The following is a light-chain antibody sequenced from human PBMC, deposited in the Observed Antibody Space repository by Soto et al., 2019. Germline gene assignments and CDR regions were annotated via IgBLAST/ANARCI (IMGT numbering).Light chain of an antibody. Sequence: QSVMTQPPSVSAAPGQKVTISCSGSSSNIGGNSVSWYQQLPGTAPKLLIYDDNKRPSGIPDRFSGSKSGTSATLGITGFQTGDEADYYCTSFTTTNIWVFGGGTKLTVL. J-gene: IGLJ3*02. CDR1: SSNIGGNS. CDR3: TSFTTTNIWV. V-gene: IGLV1-51*01. CDR2: DDN.